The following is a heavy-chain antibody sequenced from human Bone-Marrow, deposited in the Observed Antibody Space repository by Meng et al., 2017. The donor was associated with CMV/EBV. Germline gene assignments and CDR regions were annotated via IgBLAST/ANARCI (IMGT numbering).Heavy chain of an antibody. V-gene: IGHV3-9*01. CDR2: ISWNSGSI. Sequence: SLKISCAASGFTFDDYAMHWVRQAPGKGLEWVSGISWNSGSIGYADSVKGRFTISRDNAKNSLYLQMNSLRAEDTALYYCAKGGAAPNHYLGMDFWGPGNTV. D-gene: IGHD3-10*01. CDR1: GFTFDDYA. J-gene: IGHJ6*02. CDR3: AKGGAAPNHYLGMDF.